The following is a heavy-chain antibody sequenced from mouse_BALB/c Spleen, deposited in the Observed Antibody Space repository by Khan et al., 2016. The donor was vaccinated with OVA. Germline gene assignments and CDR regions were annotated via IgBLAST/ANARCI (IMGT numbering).Heavy chain of an antibody. Sequence: PTLVKPSQSLSLTCTVTGYSITSGYAWNWIRQFPGNKLEWMGYISYSGGTSYNPSLKSRISITRDTSKNQFFLQLNSVTTEDTATYYCARGNYYGYYFDYWGQGTPLTVSS. D-gene: IGHD1-1*01. CDR2: ISYSGGT. V-gene: IGHV3-2*02. CDR3: ARGNYYGYYFDY. CDR1: GYSITSGYA. J-gene: IGHJ2*01.